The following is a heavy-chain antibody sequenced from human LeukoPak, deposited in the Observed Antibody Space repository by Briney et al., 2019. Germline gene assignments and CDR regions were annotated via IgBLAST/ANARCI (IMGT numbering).Heavy chain of an antibody. CDR2: ISAYNGNT. CDR1: GYTFTSYG. CDR3: ASYSSGLYYGMDV. D-gene: IGHD6-19*01. V-gene: IGHV1-18*01. J-gene: IGHJ6*02. Sequence: APVKVSCKASGYTFTSYGISWVRQAPGQGLEWMGWISAYNGNTNYAQKLQGRVTMTTDTSTSTAYMELRSLRSDDTAVYYCASYSSGLYYGMDVWGQGTTVTVSS.